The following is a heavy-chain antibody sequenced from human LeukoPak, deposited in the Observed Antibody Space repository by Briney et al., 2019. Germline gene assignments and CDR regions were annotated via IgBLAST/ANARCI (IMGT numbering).Heavy chain of an antibody. CDR1: GGSISSGGYS. Sequence: SETLSLTCTVSGGSISSGGYSWSWIRQHPGKGLEWIGYIYYSGSTYYNPSLKSRVTISVDTSKNQFSLKLSSVTAADTAVYYCARALGSVGIAAXXXYFDYWGQGTLVTVSS. CDR3: ARALGSVGIAAXXXYFDY. V-gene: IGHV4-31*03. J-gene: IGHJ4*02. CDR2: IYYSGST. D-gene: IGHD6-6*01.